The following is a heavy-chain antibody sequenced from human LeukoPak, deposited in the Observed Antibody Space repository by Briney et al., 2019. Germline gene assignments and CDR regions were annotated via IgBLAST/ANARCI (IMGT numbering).Heavy chain of an antibody. D-gene: IGHD3-3*01. CDR2: IYHSGST. CDR1: GGSISSGGYS. V-gene: IGHV4-30-2*01. J-gene: IGHJ5*02. CDR3: ARGSSGARARFDP. Sequence: SETLSLTCAVSGGSISSGGYSWSWIRQPPGKGLEWIGYIYHSGSTYYNPSLKSRVTISVDRSKNQFSLKLSSVTAADTAVYYCARGSSGARARFDPWGQGTPVAVSS.